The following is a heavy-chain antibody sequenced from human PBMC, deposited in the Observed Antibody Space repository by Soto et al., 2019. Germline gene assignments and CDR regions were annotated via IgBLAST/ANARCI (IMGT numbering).Heavy chain of an antibody. J-gene: IGHJ4*02. V-gene: IGHV1-69*01. CDR2: IVPIIGVA. CDR1: GGSFTRHA. CDR3: ARGGDGYNYYFVY. Sequence: QVQLVQSGAEVKKPGSSVKVSCKASGGSFTRHAISWVRQAPGHGLEWMGGIVPIIGVANYAQNFQDRFTINADESTGTAYMELTSLKIEDTAIFFFARGGDGYNYYFVYWGQGTLVTVSS. D-gene: IGHD5-12*01.